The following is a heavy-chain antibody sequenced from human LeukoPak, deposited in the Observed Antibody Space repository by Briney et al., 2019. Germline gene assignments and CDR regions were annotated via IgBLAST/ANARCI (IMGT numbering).Heavy chain of an antibody. V-gene: IGHV3-7*01. J-gene: IGHJ4*02. CDR2: IKQDGSEK. CDR1: GFTFSSYW. CDR3: ARDLGDDYDILTGYYDY. D-gene: IGHD3-9*01. Sequence: GGSLRLSCAASGFTFSSYWMSWVRQAPGKGLEWAANIKQDGSEKYYVDSVKGRFTISRDNAKNSLYLQMNSLRAEDTAVYYCARDLGDDYDILTGYYDYWGQGTLVTVSS.